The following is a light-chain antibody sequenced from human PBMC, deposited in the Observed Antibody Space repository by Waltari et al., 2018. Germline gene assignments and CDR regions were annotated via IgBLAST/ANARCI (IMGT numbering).Light chain of an antibody. Sequence: AIRMTQSPSSLSASTGDRVTIPCRASQSVSTYLAWYQQKPGQAPKLLIYAASTLQRGVPLRFSGSGSGTDFTLSISCLQSEDFATYYCQQYYDYQRSFGQGTKVEIK. J-gene: IGKJ1*01. V-gene: IGKV1-8*01. CDR1: QSVSTY. CDR2: AAS. CDR3: QQYYDYQRS.